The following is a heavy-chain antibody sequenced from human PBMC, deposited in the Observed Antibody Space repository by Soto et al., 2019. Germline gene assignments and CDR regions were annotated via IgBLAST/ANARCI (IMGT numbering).Heavy chain of an antibody. D-gene: IGHD3-22*01. V-gene: IGHV4-39*01. CDR3: AGLYPYESSGSHLNY. CDR1: GGSISSGPSY. J-gene: IGHJ4*02. CDR2: IYYLGNT. Sequence: SETLSLTCTVSGGSISSGPSYWGWIRQPPGQGLEWVGSIYYLGNTYYNSSLGSRVVISVDKSKNQFSLKLSSVTAADTAVYYCAGLYPYESSGSHLNYWGQGTQVPVSP.